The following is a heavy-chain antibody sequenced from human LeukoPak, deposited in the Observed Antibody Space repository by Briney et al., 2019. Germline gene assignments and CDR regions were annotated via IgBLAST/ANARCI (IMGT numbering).Heavy chain of an antibody. J-gene: IGHJ4*02. Sequence: ASVKVSCKASGYTFTSYGISWVRQAPGQGLEWMGIINPSGGSTSYAQKFQGRVTMTRDTSTSTVYMELSSLRSEDTAVYYCARVGLGYCSSTSCSGVYWGQGTLVTVSS. CDR1: GYTFTSYG. D-gene: IGHD2-2*01. CDR3: ARVGLGYCSSTSCSGVY. V-gene: IGHV1-46*01. CDR2: INPSGGST.